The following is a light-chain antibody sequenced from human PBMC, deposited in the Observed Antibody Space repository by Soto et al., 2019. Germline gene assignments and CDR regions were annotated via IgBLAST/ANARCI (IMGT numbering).Light chain of an antibody. Sequence: ILMTQSPLSLPVTPGEPSSISGRASWSLLHSNGYNYLDWYLQKPGQSPQLLIYLGSNRASGVPDRFSGSGSGTDFTLKISRVEAEDVGVYYCMQALQTPRFGPGTKVDIK. V-gene: IGKV2-28*01. J-gene: IGKJ3*01. CDR1: WSLLHSNGYNY. CDR3: MQALQTPR. CDR2: LGS.